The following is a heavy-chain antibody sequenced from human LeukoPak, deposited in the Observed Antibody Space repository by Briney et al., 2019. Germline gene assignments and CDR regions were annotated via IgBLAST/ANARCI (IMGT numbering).Heavy chain of an antibody. D-gene: IGHD3-10*01. CDR3: ARDPDGYNWFDP. CDR1: GFTFTGYF. CDR2: ISPNSGGT. Sequence: ASVKVSCKTSGFTFTGYFIHWVRQAPGQGLEWMGWISPNSGGTNSAQKFQGRITMTRDTSISTAYMELSRLRSEDTAVYYCARDPDGYNWFDPWGQGTLVTVSS. V-gene: IGHV1-2*02. J-gene: IGHJ5*02.